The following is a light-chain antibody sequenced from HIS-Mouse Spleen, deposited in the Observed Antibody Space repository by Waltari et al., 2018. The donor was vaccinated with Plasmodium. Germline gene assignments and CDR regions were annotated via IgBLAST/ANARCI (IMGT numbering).Light chain of an antibody. CDR2: GAS. CDR3: QQYNNWSFT. Sequence: EIVMTQSPATLSVSPGERATLSCRASSSVSSHLAWYQQKPGQAPRLLIYGASTRATGIPARFSGSGSGTEFTLTISSLQSEDFAVYYCQQYNNWSFTFGPGTKVDIK. V-gene: IGKV3-15*01. CDR1: SSVSSH. J-gene: IGKJ3*01.